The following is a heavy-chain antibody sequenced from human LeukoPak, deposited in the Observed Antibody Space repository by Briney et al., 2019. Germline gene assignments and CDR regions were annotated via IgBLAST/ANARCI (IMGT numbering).Heavy chain of an antibody. CDR2: ISAYNGHT. D-gene: IGHD4-17*01. V-gene: IGHV1-18*01. CDR1: GYSFANFG. Sequence: ASVKVSCKASGYSFANFGISWVRQAPGQGLEWMGWISAYNGHTKYAQNLQGRLTMTTDTSTSTAYMELRSLRSDDTALYYCARDLGYGDYGYWGQGTLVTVSS. CDR3: ARDLGYGDYGY. J-gene: IGHJ4*02.